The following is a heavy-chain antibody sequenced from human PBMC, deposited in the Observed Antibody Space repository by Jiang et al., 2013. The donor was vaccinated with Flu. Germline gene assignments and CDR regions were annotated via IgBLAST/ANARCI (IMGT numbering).Heavy chain of an antibody. V-gene: IGHV6-1*01. D-gene: IGHD3-9*01. CDR3: ARFKTHLRAIFRLDYGMDV. CDR1: GDSVSSNSAA. Sequence: SQTLSLTCAISGDSVSSNSAAWNWIRQSPSRGLEWLGRTYYRSKWYNDYAVSVKSRITINPDTSKNQFSLQLNSVTPEDTAVYYCARFKTHLRAIFRLDYGMDVWGQGTTVTVSS. J-gene: IGHJ6*02. CDR2: TYYRSKWYN.